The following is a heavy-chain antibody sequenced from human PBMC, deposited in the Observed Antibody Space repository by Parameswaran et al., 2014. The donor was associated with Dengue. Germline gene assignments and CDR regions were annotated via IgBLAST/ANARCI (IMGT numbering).Heavy chain of an antibody. CDR3: SRTVYYYYGMDV. V-gene: IGHV4-59*01. D-gene: IGHD4-17*01. J-gene: IGHJ6*02. CDR2: IYYSGST. Sequence: RWIRQPPGKGLEWIGYIYYSGSTNYNPSLKSRVTISVDTSKNQFSLKLSSVTAADTAVYYCSRTVYYYYGMDVWGQGTTVTVSS.